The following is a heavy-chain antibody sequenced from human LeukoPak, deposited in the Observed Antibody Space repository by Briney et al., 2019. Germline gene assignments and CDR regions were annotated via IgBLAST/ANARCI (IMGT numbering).Heavy chain of an antibody. V-gene: IGHV4-59*08. CDR1: GGSISSYY. CDR2: IYYSGST. J-gene: IGHJ3*02. Sequence: PSETLSLTCTVSGGSISSYYWSWIRQPPGKGLEWIEYIYYSGSTKYNSSLKGRVTISVDTSKNQFSLKLSSVTAADTAVYYCARHVGYCSGRSCYGVAFDIWGQGTMVTVSS. CDR3: ARHVGYCSGRSCYGVAFDI. D-gene: IGHD2-15*01.